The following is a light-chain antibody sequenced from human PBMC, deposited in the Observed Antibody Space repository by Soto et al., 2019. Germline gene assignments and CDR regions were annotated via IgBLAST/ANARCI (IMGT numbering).Light chain of an antibody. Sequence: ELVLTQSPGTLSLSPGARATLSCRARQTVNRNYLGWYQQKPGQARRFIIHSASDRATGTPDRFSGSGSGTDFTLTISRLEPEDFAVYYCQQYGSSPPITFGQGTRLEIK. V-gene: IGKV3-20*01. CDR2: SAS. CDR1: QTVNRNY. CDR3: QQYGSSPPIT. J-gene: IGKJ5*01.